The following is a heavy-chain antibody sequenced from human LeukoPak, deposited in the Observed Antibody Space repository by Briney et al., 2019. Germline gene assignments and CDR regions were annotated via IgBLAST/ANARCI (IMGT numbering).Heavy chain of an antibody. V-gene: IGHV4-31*03. Sequence: PSETLSLTCTVSGGSISSGGYYWSWIRQHPGKGLEWIGYIYYSGSTYYNPSLRSRVTISVDTSKNQFSLKLSSVTAADTAVYYCARGLRPNWFDPWGQGTLVTVSS. CDR3: ARGLRPNWFDP. D-gene: IGHD5-12*01. J-gene: IGHJ5*02. CDR2: IYYSGST. CDR1: GGSISSGGYY.